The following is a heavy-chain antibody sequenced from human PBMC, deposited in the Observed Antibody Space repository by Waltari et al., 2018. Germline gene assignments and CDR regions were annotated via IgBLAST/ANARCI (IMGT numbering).Heavy chain of an antibody. CDR3: ARLNTDSVAIDY. CDR2: IIPIFGTA. J-gene: IGHJ4*02. CDR1: GGTFSSYA. V-gene: IGHV1-69*12. Sequence: QVQLVQSGAEVKKPGSSVKVSCKASGGTFSSYAISWVRQAPAQGLEGMGGIIPIFGTANYAQKFQGRVTITADESTSTAYMELSSLRSEDTAVYYCARLNTDSVAIDYWGQGTLVTVSS. D-gene: IGHD2-15*01.